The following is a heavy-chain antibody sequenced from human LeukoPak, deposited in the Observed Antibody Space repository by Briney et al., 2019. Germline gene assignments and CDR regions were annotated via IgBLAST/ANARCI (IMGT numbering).Heavy chain of an antibody. D-gene: IGHD3-22*01. Sequence: SQTLSLTCTVSGGSISSGGYYWSWIRQHPGKGLEWIGYIYYSGSTNYNPSLKSRVTISVDTSKNQFSLKLSSVTAADTAVYYCARVHPLYYYDSSGYYDYWGQGTLVTVSS. CDR1: GGSISSGGYY. CDR3: ARVHPLYYYDSSGYYDY. CDR2: IYYSGST. J-gene: IGHJ4*02. V-gene: IGHV4-31*03.